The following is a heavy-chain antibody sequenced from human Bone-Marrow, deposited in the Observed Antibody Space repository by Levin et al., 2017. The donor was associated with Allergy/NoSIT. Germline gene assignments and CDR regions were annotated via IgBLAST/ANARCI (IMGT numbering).Heavy chain of an antibody. CDR1: GYTFTGYY. CDR2: INPNSGGT. D-gene: IGHD6-13*01. CDR3: ARARIAADRRAFDI. Sequence: GESLKISCKASGYTFTGYYMHWVRQAPGQGLEWMGWINPNSGGTNYAQKFQGRVTMTRDTSISTAYMELSRLRSDDTAVYYCARARIAADRRAFDIWGQGTMVTISS. V-gene: IGHV1-2*02. J-gene: IGHJ3*02.